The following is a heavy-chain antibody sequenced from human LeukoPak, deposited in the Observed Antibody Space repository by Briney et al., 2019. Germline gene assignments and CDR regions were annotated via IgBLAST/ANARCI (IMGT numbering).Heavy chain of an antibody. J-gene: IGHJ4*02. V-gene: IGHV4-34*01. CDR3: ARKLMVRGVDY. D-gene: IGHD3-10*01. CDR1: GGSFSGYY. Sequence: SETLSLTCAVYGGSFSGYYWSWIRQPPGKGLEWIGEINHSGSTNYNPSLKSRVTISVDTSKNQFSLKLSSVTAADTAVYYCARKLMVRGVDYWGQGTLVTVSS. CDR2: INHSGST.